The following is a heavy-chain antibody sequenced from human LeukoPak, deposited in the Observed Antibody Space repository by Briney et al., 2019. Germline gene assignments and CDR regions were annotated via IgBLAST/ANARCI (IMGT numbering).Heavy chain of an antibody. D-gene: IGHD3-9*01. V-gene: IGHV1-18*01. Sequence: ASVKVSYTASGYTFTSYGISWVRQAPGQGLEWMGWISAYNGNTNYAQKLQGRVTMTTDTSTSTAYMELRSLRSDDTAVYYCARDPTLRYFDPWGQGTLVTVSS. CDR1: GYTFTSYG. CDR2: ISAYNGNT. CDR3: ARDPTLRYFDP. J-gene: IGHJ5*02.